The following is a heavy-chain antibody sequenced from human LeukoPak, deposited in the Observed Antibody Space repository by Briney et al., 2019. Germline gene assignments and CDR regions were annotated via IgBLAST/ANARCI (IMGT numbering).Heavy chain of an antibody. D-gene: IGHD3-22*01. CDR3: ARGPGEGGSSGYYYGKPEDPAEYYFDY. CDR2: INPSGGNT. J-gene: IGHJ4*02. CDR1: GYTFTSYF. Sequence: ASVKVSCKASGYTFTSYFMYWVRQAPGQGLEWMGIINPSGGNTNYAQRFQGRVTMTRDMSTSTVYMELSSLRSEDTAVYYCARGPGEGGSSGYYYGKPEDPAEYYFDYWGQGTLVTVSS. V-gene: IGHV1-46*01.